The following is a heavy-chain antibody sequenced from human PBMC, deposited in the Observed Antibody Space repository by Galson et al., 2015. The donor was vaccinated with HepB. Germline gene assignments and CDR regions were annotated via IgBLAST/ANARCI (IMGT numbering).Heavy chain of an antibody. J-gene: IGHJ4*02. CDR2: ISGSGGST. D-gene: IGHD6-19*01. Sequence: SLRLSCAASGLTFSSYAMSWVRQAPGKGLEWVSAISGSGGSTYYADSVKGRFTISRDNSKNTLYLQMNSLRAEDTAVYYCAEGNTDSSGWKGFDYWGQGTLVTVSS. V-gene: IGHV3-23*01. CDR3: AEGNTDSSGWKGFDY. CDR1: GLTFSSYA.